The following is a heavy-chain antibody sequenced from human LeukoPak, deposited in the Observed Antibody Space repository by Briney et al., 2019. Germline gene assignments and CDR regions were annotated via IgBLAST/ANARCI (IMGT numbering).Heavy chain of an antibody. D-gene: IGHD3-10*01. CDR1: VGTLSSYV. Sequence: SVTVSCKASVGTLSSYVLSWVRQAPGQGLEWMGGIIPIFGTANYAQKFQGRVTITTDESTSTAYMELSSLRSEDTAVYYCARGQDGSGSYLNFDYWGQGTLVTVSS. J-gene: IGHJ4*02. CDR3: ARGQDGSGSYLNFDY. V-gene: IGHV1-69*05. CDR2: IIPIFGTA.